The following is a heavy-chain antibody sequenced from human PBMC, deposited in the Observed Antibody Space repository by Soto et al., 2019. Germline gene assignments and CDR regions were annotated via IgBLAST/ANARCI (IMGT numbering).Heavy chain of an antibody. J-gene: IGHJ4*02. V-gene: IGHV1-69*13. CDR3: ARDIGDGYNSVNSDY. CDR1: GGTLSSYA. Sequence: GASVKVSCKASGGTLSSYAISWVRQAPGQGLEWMGGIIPIFGTANYAQKFQGRVTITADESTSTAYMELSSLRSEDTAVYYCARDIGDGYNSVNSDYWGQGTLVTVSS. CDR2: IIPIFGTA. D-gene: IGHD5-12*01.